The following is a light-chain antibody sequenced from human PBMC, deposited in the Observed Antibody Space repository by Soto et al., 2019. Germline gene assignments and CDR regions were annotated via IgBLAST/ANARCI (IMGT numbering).Light chain of an antibody. V-gene: IGKV3-15*01. Sequence: ETVMTQSPATLSASPGERATLSCRASQSVFSSLAWYQQKPGQAPRLLIYGAATRATGIPARFSGSGSGTEFTLTISSLQSEDFAVYYCQQYHNWPAFGQGTKVDIK. CDR3: QQYHNWPA. CDR1: QSVFSS. CDR2: GAA. J-gene: IGKJ1*01.